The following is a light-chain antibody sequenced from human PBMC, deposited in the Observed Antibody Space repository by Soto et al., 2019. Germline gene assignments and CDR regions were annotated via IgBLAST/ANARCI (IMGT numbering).Light chain of an antibody. CDR1: QSISNY. CDR2: IAS. V-gene: IGKV1-39*01. J-gene: IGKJ2*01. Sequence: DIHMTQSPSSLSASVGDRVTITCRASQSISNYLNWYQQKPGKAPNLLIYIASNLHSGVPSRFSGSGSGTDFTLTISSLQSEEFATYYCQQSYSTPYTFGQGTKLDIK. CDR3: QQSYSTPYT.